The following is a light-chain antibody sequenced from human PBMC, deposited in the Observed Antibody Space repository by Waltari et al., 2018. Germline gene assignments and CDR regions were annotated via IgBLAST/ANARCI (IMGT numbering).Light chain of an antibody. CDR2: DVS. J-gene: IGLJ3*02. Sequence: QSALTQPRSVSGSPGQSVIISCTGTSSAVGAYNYVSWYQQHPGKAPKLRIYDVSKRPSGVHDRFSGSKSGNTASLTISGLQAGDEADYFGCSYAGSYTWVFGGGTKLTVL. CDR3: CSYAGSYTWV. V-gene: IGLV2-11*01. CDR1: SSAVGAYNY.